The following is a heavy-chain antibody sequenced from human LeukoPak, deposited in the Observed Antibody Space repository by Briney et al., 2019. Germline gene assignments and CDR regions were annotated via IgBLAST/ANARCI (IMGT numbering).Heavy chain of an antibody. CDR3: ARYGSGSNYRDPSDS. D-gene: IGHD3-10*01. CDR2: IYRDSSMI. Sequence: PGGSLRLSCAASGFNFDEYAMNWVRQAPGKGLEWISCIYRDSSMIHYADSVRGRFTVSRDNAKNSVYLQMNSLRAEDTAVYFCARYGSGSNYRDPSDSWGQGTLVTVSS. J-gene: IGHJ4*02. CDR1: GFNFDEYA. V-gene: IGHV3-48*01.